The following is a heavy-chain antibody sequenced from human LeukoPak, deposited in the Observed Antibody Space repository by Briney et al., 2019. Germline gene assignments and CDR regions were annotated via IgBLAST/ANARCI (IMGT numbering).Heavy chain of an antibody. CDR3: ARLLGYYYYGMDV. CDR1: GGSISSSSYY. V-gene: IGHV4-39*01. CDR2: IYYSGST. J-gene: IGHJ6*02. Sequence: SETLSLTCTVSGGSISSSSYYWGWIRQPPGKGLEWIGSIYYSGSTYYNPSLKSRVTISVDTSKNQFSLKLSSVTAADTAVYYCARLLGYYYYGMDVWGQGTTVTVSS. D-gene: IGHD3-16*01.